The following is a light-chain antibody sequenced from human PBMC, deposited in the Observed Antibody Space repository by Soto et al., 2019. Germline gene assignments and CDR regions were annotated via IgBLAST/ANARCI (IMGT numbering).Light chain of an antibody. CDR2: DVS. J-gene: IGLJ1*01. CDR3: SSWKSSSSYV. V-gene: IGLV2-14*01. CDR1: SSDVGGYNS. Sequence: QSALAQPASVSGSPGQSIAISCTGTSSDVGGYNSVSWYQQYPGKAPKLMIHDVSNRPSGVSDRFSGSKSGNTASLTISGFKSEEEVDYYGSSWKSSSSYVLGSGTRVT.